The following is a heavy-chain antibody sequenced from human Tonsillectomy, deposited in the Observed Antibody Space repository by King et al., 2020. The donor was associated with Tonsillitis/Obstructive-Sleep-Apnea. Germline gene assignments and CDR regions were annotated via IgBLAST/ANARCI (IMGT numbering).Heavy chain of an antibody. V-gene: IGHV1-69*01. CDR2: IIPIFDTP. J-gene: IGHJ3*02. CDR3: ARDQEGELGYCSGGSCYDAFDI. Sequence: QLVQSGAEVKKPGSSVKVSCKASGGTFSSYAISWVRQAPGQGLEWMGGIIPIFDTPIYAQKFQGRVTITADESTSTAYMQLSRLRSEDTAVYYCARDQEGELGYCSGGSCYDAFDIWGQGTMVTVSS. D-gene: IGHD2-15*01. CDR1: GGTFSSYA.